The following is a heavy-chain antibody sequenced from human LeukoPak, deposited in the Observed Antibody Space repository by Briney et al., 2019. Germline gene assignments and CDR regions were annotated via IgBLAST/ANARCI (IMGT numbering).Heavy chain of an antibody. CDR2: IYYSGST. V-gene: IGHV4-39*07. CDR3: AMGKEGYFDY. Sequence: PSETLSLTCTVSGGSISSSSYYWGWIRQPPGKGLEWIGSIYYSGSTYYNPSLKSRVTISVDTSKNQFSLKLSSVTAADTAVYYCAMGKEGYFDYWGQGTLVTVSS. D-gene: IGHD7-27*01. J-gene: IGHJ4*02. CDR1: GGSISSSSYY.